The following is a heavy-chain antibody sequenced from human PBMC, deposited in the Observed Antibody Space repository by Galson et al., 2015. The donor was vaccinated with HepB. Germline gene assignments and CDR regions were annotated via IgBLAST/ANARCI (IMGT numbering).Heavy chain of an antibody. CDR1: GGSFSGYY. V-gene: IGHV4-34*01. D-gene: IGHD2/OR15-2a*01. Sequence: ETLSLTCAVYGGSFSGYYWSWIRQPPGKGLEWIGEINHSGSTNYNPSLKSRVTISVDTSKNQFSLKLSSVTAADTAVYYCARGPRRFLGYYGMDVWGQGTTVTVSS. J-gene: IGHJ6*02. CDR3: ARGPRRFLGYYGMDV. CDR2: INHSGST.